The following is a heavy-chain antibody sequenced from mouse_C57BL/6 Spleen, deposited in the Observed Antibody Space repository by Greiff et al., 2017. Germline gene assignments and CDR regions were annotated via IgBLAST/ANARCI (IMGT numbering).Heavy chain of an antibody. CDR2: ISDGGSYT. CDR1: GFTFSSYA. V-gene: IGHV5-4*03. CDR3: ARPDY. J-gene: IGHJ4*01. Sequence: EVKLMESGGGLVKPGGSLKLSCAASGFTFSSYAMSWVRQTPEKRLEWVATISDGGSYTYYPDNVKGRFTISRDNAKNNLYLQMGHLKSEDTAMYYCARPDYWGQGTSVTVSA.